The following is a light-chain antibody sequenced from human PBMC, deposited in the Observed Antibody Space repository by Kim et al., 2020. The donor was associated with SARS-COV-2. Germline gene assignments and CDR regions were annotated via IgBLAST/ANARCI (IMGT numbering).Light chain of an antibody. J-gene: IGLJ2*01. CDR2: SDN. CDR3: ATWDDSLNGVI. V-gene: IGLV1-44*01. Sequence: QSVLTQPPSVSGTPGQRVTISCSGSSSNIGSNSVHWYQQLPGTAPKVLIYSDNHWPSGVPDRFSGSKSGTSASLAISGLQSEDEADYYCATWDDSLNGVIFGGGTQLTVL. CDR1: SSNIGSNS.